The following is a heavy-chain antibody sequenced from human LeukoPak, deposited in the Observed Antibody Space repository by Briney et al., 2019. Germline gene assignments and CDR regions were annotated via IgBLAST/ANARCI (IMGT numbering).Heavy chain of an antibody. J-gene: IGHJ3*02. V-gene: IGHV5-51*01. CDR3: ARDRGWLRVSGAFDI. D-gene: IGHD5-12*01. CDR1: GYSFTSYW. CDR2: IYPGDSDT. Sequence: GESLKISCKGSGYSFTSYWIGWVRQMPGKGLEWMGIIYPGDSDTRYSPSFQGQVTISADKSISTAYLQWSSLKASDTAMYYCARDRGWLRVSGAFDIWGQGTMVTVSS.